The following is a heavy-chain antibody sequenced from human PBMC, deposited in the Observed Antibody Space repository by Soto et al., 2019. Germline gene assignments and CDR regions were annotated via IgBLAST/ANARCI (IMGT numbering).Heavy chain of an antibody. J-gene: IGHJ4*02. CDR2: ISYDGSNK. V-gene: IGHV3-30*18. CDR1: GFTFSSYG. D-gene: IGHD2-15*01. CDR3: AKDSHCSGGSCSYLFDY. Sequence: QVQLVESGGGVVQPGRSLRLSCAASGFTFSSYGMHWVRQAPGKGLEWVAVISYDGSNKYYADSVKGRFTISRDNSKNTLYLQMNSLRAEETAVYYCAKDSHCSGGSCSYLFDYWGQGTLVTVSS.